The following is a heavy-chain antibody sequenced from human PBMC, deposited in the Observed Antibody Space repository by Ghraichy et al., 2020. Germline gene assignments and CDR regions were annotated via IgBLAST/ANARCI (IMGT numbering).Heavy chain of an antibody. CDR1: GLTFDDAW. CDR2: IKSRTHGGTT. J-gene: IGHJ4*02. V-gene: IGHV3-15*01. Sequence: LSLTCATSGLTFDDAWMSWVRQAPGKGLEWVGRIKSRTHGGTTDYAAPVKGRFTVSRDDSKNTLYLQMNSLKTEDTAIYYCTTDAPAMIDFDFWGQGTRVSVS. D-gene: IGHD3-22*01. CDR3: TTDAPAMIDFDF.